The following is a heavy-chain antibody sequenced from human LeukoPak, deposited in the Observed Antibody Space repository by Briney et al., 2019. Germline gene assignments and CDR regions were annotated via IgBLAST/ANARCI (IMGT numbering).Heavy chain of an antibody. D-gene: IGHD6-6*01. Sequence: QPGGSLRLSCAASGFTFSSYGMHWVRQAPGKGLEWVAFIRYDGSNKYYADSVKGRFTISRDNSKNTLYLQMNSLRAEDTAVYYCAKVEHSSSAWEFDYWGQGTLVTVSS. CDR3: AKVEHSSSAWEFDY. J-gene: IGHJ4*02. CDR1: GFTFSSYG. V-gene: IGHV3-30*02. CDR2: IRYDGSNK.